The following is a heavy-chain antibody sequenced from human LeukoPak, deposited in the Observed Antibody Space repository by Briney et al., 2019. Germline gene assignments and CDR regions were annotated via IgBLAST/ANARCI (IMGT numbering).Heavy chain of an antibody. CDR1: GFTFSSYA. D-gene: IGHD5-24*01. CDR2: ISGSGGST. J-gene: IGHJ5*02. CDR3: ARVPGGYNLGTYFDP. V-gene: IGHV3-23*01. Sequence: PGGSLRLSCAASGFTFSSYAMSWVRQAPGKGLEWVSAISGSGGSTYYADSVKGRFTISRDNSKNTLYLQMNSLRAEDTAVYYCARVPGGYNLGTYFDPWGQGTLVTVSS.